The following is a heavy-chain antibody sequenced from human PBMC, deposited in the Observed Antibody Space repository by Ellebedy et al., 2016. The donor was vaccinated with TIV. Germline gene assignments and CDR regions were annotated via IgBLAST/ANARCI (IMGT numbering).Heavy chain of an antibody. J-gene: IGHJ4*02. CDR1: GYSFTSYW. CDR2: IYPGYSDT. Sequence: GESLKISCKGSGYSFTSYWIGWVRQMPGKGLEWMGIIYPGYSDTRYSPSFQGRVTISADKSISTPYLQGSSLKASDTAMYYCARHWGGYDFPQPFDYWGQGTLVTVSS. V-gene: IGHV5-51*01. CDR3: ARHWGGYDFPQPFDY. D-gene: IGHD5-12*01.